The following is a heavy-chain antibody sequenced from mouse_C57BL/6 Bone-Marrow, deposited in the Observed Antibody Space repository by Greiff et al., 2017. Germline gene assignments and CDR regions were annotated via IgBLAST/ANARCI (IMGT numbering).Heavy chain of an antibody. CDR2: IDPENGDT. CDR1: GFNIKDDY. J-gene: IGHJ4*01. CDR3: TTGNAMDY. Sequence: EVQLQQSGAELVRPGASVKLSCTASGFNIKDDYMHWVKQRPEQGLEWIGWIDPENGDTEYASKFQGKATITADTSSNTAYLHLSSLTSEDTAVYYCTTGNAMDYWGQGTSVTVSS. V-gene: IGHV14-4*01.